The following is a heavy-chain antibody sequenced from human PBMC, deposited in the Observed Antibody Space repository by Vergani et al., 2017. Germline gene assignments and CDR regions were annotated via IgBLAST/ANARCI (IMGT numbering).Heavy chain of an antibody. J-gene: IGHJ4*02. CDR2: ISWDSVFT. CDR3: ATGTGRSDFDY. Sequence: VQVAESGGVVVQPGGSLRLSCEASTFPFDEYTLHWVRQAPGKGLQWVSLISWDSVFTNYAYSVRVRFTISRDNSKNTLYLQMNSLQIDDTAVYYCATGTGRSDFDYWGRGTLVTVSS. CDR1: TFPFDEYT. V-gene: IGHV3-43*01.